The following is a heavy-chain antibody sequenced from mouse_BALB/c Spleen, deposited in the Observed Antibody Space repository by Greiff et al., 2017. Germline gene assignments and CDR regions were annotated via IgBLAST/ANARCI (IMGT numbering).Heavy chain of an antibody. D-gene: IGHD4-1*01. CDR2: IYPGDGDT. V-gene: IGHV1-87*01. CDR3: ARHSQANWAFDY. Sequence: VQLQQSGAELARPGASVKLSCKASGYTFTSYWMQWVKQRPGQGLEWIGAIYPGDGDTRYTQKFKGKATLTADKSSSTAYMQLSSLASEDSAVYYCARHSQANWAFDYWGQGTTLTVSS. CDR1: GYTFTSYW. J-gene: IGHJ2*01.